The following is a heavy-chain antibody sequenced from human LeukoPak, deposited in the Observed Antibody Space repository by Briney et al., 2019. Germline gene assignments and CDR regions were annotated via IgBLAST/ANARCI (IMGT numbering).Heavy chain of an antibody. J-gene: IGHJ4*02. CDR1: GFTFSNYW. D-gene: IGHD6-19*01. CDR3: ARHTNGWSEGTY. CDR2: IKQDGSEK. Sequence: GGSLRFSCAASGFTFSNYWMTWVRQAPGKGLEWVANIKQDGSEKNYVDSVKGRFTISRDNAKNSLYLQMNSLRAEDTAVYYCARHTNGWSEGTYWGQGTLVTVTS. V-gene: IGHV3-7*03.